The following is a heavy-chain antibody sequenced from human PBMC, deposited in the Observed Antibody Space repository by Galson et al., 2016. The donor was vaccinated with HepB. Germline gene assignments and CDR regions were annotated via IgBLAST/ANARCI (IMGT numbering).Heavy chain of an antibody. CDR2: IIPIFYTT. J-gene: IGHJ4*02. Sequence: SVKVSCKASGGTFSRNAISWVRQAPGQGLEWVGGIIPIFYTTNYAQKFQGRVTIIADESRSTVYMEVSSLTSEDTAVCFCASWVYGDYFDYWGQGSLVTVSS. D-gene: IGHD4-17*01. V-gene: IGHV1-69*13. CDR3: ASWVYGDYFDY. CDR1: GGTFSRNA.